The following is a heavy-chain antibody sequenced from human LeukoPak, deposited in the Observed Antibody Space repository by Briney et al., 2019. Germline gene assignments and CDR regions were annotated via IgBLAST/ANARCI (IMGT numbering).Heavy chain of an antibody. Sequence: ASVKVSCKASGGTFSSYAISWVRQAPGQGLEWMGGIIPIFGTANYAQKFQGRVTITTDESTNTAYMELSSLRSEDTAVYYCARGYCSSTSCFLYYYYMDVWGKGTTVTVSS. D-gene: IGHD2-2*01. CDR1: GGTFSSYA. V-gene: IGHV1-69*05. CDR3: ARGYCSSTSCFLYYYYMDV. J-gene: IGHJ6*03. CDR2: IIPIFGTA.